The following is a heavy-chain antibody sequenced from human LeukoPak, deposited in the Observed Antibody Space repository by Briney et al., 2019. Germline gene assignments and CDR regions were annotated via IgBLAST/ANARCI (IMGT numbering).Heavy chain of an antibody. CDR3: ASDGRA. Sequence: PSETLSLTCSVSGDSIRGYYWSWIRQAPGAGLEWIGYIYYSGDTRYSPSLKSRVTMSLVTSKNQFSLKLASVTAADTAVYYCASDGRAWGQGTLVTVSS. CDR1: GDSIRGYY. J-gene: IGHJ4*02. CDR2: IYYSGDT. V-gene: IGHV4-59*01.